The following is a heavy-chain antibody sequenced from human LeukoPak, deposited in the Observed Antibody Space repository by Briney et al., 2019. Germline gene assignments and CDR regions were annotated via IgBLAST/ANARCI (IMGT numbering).Heavy chain of an antibody. CDR1: GFTFSTSA. CDR3: AKGYYGNYVAVDY. V-gene: IGHV3-30*02. CDR2: IKFDGSNK. Sequence: GGSLRLSCAASGFTFSTSAMHWVRQVPGKGLEWVAFIKFDGSNKYYADSVKGRFTISRDKSTNTLYLQMNSLRADDTAVYYCAKGYYGNYVAVDYWGQGTLVTVSS. D-gene: IGHD4-11*01. J-gene: IGHJ4*02.